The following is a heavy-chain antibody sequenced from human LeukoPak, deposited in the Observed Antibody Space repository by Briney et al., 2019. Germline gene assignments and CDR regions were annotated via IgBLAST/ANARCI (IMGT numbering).Heavy chain of an antibody. CDR3: ARNLRGGGYYYYYMDV. J-gene: IGHJ6*03. CDR1: GGSINNYY. V-gene: IGHV4-59*01. CDR2: IYYSGGT. Sequence: SETLSLTCTVSGGSINNYYWSWIRQPPGKGLEWIGYIYYSGGTNYNPSLKSRVTISVDTSKNQSSLKLRSVTAADTAVYYCARNLRGGGYYYYYMDVWGKGTTVTVSS. D-gene: IGHD3-16*01.